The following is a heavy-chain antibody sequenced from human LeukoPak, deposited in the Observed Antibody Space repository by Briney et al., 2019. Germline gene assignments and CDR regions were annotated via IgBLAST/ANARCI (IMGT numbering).Heavy chain of an antibody. D-gene: IGHD3-10*01. V-gene: IGHV3-15*07. CDR1: GFTFSNAW. J-gene: IGHJ6*02. CDR3: TTHITMVRGVLIYYYGMDV. CDR2: IKSKTDGGTT. Sequence: GGSLRLSCAASGFTFSNAWMNWVRQAPGKGLEWVGRIKSKTDGGTTDYAAHVKGRFTLSRDESKNTLYLQMNSLKTEDTAVYYCTTHITMVRGVLIYYYGMDVWGQGTTVTVSS.